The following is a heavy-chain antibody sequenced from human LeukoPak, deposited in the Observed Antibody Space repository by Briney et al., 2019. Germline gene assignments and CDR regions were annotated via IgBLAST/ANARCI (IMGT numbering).Heavy chain of an antibody. CDR2: NSSSSRYI. Sequence: GGSLRLSCAASGFTFSSYSMNWVRQAPGKGLEWVSSNSSSSRYIYYADSLKGRFTISRDNAKNSLYLQMNSLRAEDTAVYYCAREVISGDNAFDIWGQGIMVTVSS. CDR1: GFTFSSYS. V-gene: IGHV3-21*01. CDR3: AREVISGDNAFDI. J-gene: IGHJ3*02. D-gene: IGHD1-20*01.